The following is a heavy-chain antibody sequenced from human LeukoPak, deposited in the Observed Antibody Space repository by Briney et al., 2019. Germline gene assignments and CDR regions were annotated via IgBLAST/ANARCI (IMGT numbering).Heavy chain of an antibody. CDR3: ARVSPNTVTTLQYFDY. CDR2: IYSGGST. J-gene: IGHJ4*02. CDR1: GFIVSSNC. V-gene: IGHV3-66*01. Sequence: GGSLRLSCAASGFIVSSNCMSWVRQAPGKGLEWVSVIYSGGSTYSADSVKGRFTISRDNAKNSLYLQMNSLRAEDTAVYYCARVSPNTVTTLQYFDYWGQGTLVTVSS. D-gene: IGHD4-17*01.